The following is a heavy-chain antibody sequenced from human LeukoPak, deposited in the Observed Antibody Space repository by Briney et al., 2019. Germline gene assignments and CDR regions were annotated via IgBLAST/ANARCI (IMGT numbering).Heavy chain of an antibody. CDR2: IKQDGSEK. Sequence: GGSLRLSCAASGFTFSTYWMTWVRQAPVKGLEWVANIKQDGSEKYYVDSVKGRFTISRDNAKNSPYLQMNSLRAEDTAVYYCARYQGGGWDVWGQGTTVTVSS. J-gene: IGHJ6*02. D-gene: IGHD6-25*01. CDR1: GFTFSTYW. CDR3: ARYQGGGWDV. V-gene: IGHV3-7*01.